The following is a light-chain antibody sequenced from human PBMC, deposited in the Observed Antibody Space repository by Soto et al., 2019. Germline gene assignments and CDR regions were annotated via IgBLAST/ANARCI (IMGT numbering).Light chain of an antibody. J-gene: IGLJ3*02. CDR2: EVS. CDR3: SSYTSSGV. CDR1: SSDVGGYNY. Sequence: QSALTQPASVSGSPGQSITISCTGTSSDVGGYNYVSWYQQHPGKAPKLIIYEVSNRPSGVSNRFSGSKSGNTASLTISGXXXXXXXDYYCSSYTSSGVFGGGTKLTVL. V-gene: IGLV2-14*01.